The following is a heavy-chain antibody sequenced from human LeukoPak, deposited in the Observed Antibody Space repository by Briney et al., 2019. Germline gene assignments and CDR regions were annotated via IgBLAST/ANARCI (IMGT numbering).Heavy chain of an antibody. J-gene: IGHJ3*02. CDR3: ARNILFAFDI. CDR2: IYNDGST. CDR1: GLTVSSSY. Sequence: GGSLRLSCAASGLTVSSSYMSWVRQAPGKVLEWVSIIYNDGSTYYADSMKGRFTISRDNSKNTLYLQVNSLRAEDTAMYYCARNILFAFDIWAKGQWSPSLQ. D-gene: IGHD2/OR15-2a*01. V-gene: IGHV3-53*01.